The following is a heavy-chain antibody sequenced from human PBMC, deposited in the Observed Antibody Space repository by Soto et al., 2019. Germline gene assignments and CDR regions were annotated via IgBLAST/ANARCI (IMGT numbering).Heavy chain of an antibody. CDR3: AKGDRDYEYFQH. CDR2: ISGSGGSK. CDR1: GFTCSSNA. D-gene: IGHD4-17*01. Sequence: EVQLLESGGGLVQPGGSLRLSCAASGFTCSSNAMSWVRQAPGKGLEWVSGISGSGGSKYYADSVKGRFTISRDNSKNTLYLQMNSLRADDTAVYYCAKGDRDYEYFQHWGQGTLVTVSS. V-gene: IGHV3-23*01. J-gene: IGHJ1*01.